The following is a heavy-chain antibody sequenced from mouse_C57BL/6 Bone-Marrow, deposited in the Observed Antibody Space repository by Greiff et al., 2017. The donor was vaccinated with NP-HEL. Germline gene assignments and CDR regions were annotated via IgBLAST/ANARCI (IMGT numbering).Heavy chain of an antibody. CDR3: ARATYYDYDGAMDY. V-gene: IGHV1-26*01. Sequence: EVKLMESGPELVQPGASVKISCKASGYTFTDYYVNWVKQSHGKSLEWIGDINPNTGGTSYNQKFKGKATLTVDKSSSTAYMELRSLTSEDSAVYYCARATYYDYDGAMDYWGQGTSVTVSS. CDR2: INPNTGGT. CDR1: GYTFTDYY. J-gene: IGHJ4*01. D-gene: IGHD2-4*01.